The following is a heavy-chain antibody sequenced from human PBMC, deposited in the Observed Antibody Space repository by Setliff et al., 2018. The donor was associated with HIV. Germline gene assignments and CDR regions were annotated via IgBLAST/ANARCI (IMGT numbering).Heavy chain of an antibody. Sequence: PSETLSLTCIVSGGSIITSDDYWGWIRQPPGKGLEWIGSFYYGGNTYYNPSPKSRVTISADTSKNQFSLKLSSVTAADTALYYCASALSIAAPRVWGQGTQVTVSS. CDR1: GGSIITSDDY. V-gene: IGHV4-39*01. J-gene: IGHJ4*02. CDR3: ASALSIAAPRV. D-gene: IGHD6-6*01. CDR2: FYYGGNT.